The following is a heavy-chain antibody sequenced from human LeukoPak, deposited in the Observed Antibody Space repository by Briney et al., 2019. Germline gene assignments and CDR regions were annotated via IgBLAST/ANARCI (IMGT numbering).Heavy chain of an antibody. V-gene: IGHV1-2*02. J-gene: IGHJ4*02. CDR3: ARESLHYDRSGDY. D-gene: IGHD3-22*01. Sequence: ASVKVSCKASGCTFTAYYMHWVRQAPGQGLEWMGWINPNSGGTNYAQKFQGRVTMTRDTSISTAYMELSRLRSDDTAVYYCARESLHYDRSGDYWGQGTLVTVSS. CDR1: GCTFTAYY. CDR2: INPNSGGT.